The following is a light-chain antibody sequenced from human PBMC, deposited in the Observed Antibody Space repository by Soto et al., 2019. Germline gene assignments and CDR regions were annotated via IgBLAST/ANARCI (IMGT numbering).Light chain of an antibody. V-gene: IGKV1-12*01. J-gene: IGKJ2*01. CDR1: QGISTW. CDR2: AAS. Sequence: DIQMTQSPSSVSASVGDRVTITCRASQGISTWLGWYQQKPGKAPKLLVYAASTLQTGVPPRFSGSGSGTEFTLTISSVEPEDFATYYCQQAGSFPRTFGQGTKLEIK. CDR3: QQAGSFPRT.